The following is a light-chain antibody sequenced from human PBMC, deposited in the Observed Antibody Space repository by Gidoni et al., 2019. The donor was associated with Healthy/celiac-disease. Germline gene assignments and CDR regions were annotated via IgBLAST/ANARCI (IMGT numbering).Light chain of an antibody. CDR3: MQALQTPPYT. CDR2: LGS. V-gene: IGKV2-28*01. CDR1: QSLLHSNGYNY. J-gene: IGKJ2*01. Sequence: DIVMTQSPLPLPVTPGEPASISCSSSQSLLHSNGYNYLDWYRQKPGQSPQLLIYLGSTGASGVPDRFSGSGSGTDFTLKISRVEAEDVGVYYCMQALQTPPYTFGQGTKLEIK.